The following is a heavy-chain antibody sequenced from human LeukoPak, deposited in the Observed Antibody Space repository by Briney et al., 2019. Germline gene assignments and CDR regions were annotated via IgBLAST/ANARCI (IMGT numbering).Heavy chain of an antibody. CDR1: GCTFTGYY. D-gene: IGHD2-2*01. V-gene: IGHV1-2*02. Sequence: ASVKVSCKASGCTFTGYYMHWVRQAPGQGLEWMGWINPNSGGTNYAQKFQGRVTMTRDTSISTAYMELSRLRSDDTAVYYCARVSCSSTSCYWDYWGQGTPVTVSS. CDR2: INPNSGGT. J-gene: IGHJ4*02. CDR3: ARVSCSSTSCYWDY.